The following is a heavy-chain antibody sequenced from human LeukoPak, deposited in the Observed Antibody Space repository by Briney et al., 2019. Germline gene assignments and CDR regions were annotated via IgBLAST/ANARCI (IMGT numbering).Heavy chain of an antibody. V-gene: IGHV5-51*01. CDR3: ARNGEAGDFWSGYYSDY. CDR2: IYPGDSDT. CDR1: GYSFTSYW. D-gene: IGHD3-3*01. Sequence: GESLKISCKGSGYSFTSYWIGWVRQMPGKGLEWMGIIYPGDSDTRYSPSFQGQVTISADKSISTAYLQWSSLKASDTAMYYCARNGEAGDFWSGYYSDYWGQGTLVTVSS. J-gene: IGHJ4*02.